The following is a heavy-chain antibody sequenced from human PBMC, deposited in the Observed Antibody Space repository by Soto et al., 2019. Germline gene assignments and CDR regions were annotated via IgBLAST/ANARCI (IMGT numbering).Heavy chain of an antibody. Sequence: ASVKVSCKAPGYTFTSYGIHWVRQAPGQRLEWMGWLNAANGDTKYSPKFQGRVTITRDTSASTAYMELTSLRSEDTAVYYCVRRHVSATGIDWFDPWGQGTLVTVSS. J-gene: IGHJ5*02. CDR1: GYTFTSYG. CDR2: LNAANGDT. V-gene: IGHV1-3*01. D-gene: IGHD6-13*01. CDR3: VRRHVSATGIDWFDP.